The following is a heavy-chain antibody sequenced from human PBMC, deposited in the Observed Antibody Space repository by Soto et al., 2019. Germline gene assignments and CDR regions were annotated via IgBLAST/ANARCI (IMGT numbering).Heavy chain of an antibody. D-gene: IGHD3-10*01. CDR3: ARFTMVRGVIMTPNWFDP. J-gene: IGHJ5*02. CDR2: ISAYNGNT. CDR1: GYTFTSYG. Sequence: GASVKVSCKASGYTFTSYGISWVRQAPGQGLEWMGWISAYNGNTNYAQKLQGRVTMTTDTSTSTAYMELRSLRSDDTAVYYCARFTMVRGVIMTPNWFDPWGQGTLVTVSS. V-gene: IGHV1-18*01.